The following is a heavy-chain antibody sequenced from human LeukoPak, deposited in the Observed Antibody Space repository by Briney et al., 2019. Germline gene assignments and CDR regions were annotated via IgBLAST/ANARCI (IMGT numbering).Heavy chain of an antibody. V-gene: IGHV4-59*08. J-gene: IGHJ6*03. CDR1: GGSISSYY. Sequence: PSETLSLTCTVSGGSISSYYWSWIRQSPGKGLECIGYIYYTGSTNYNPSLKSRVTISVDTSKNQFSLKLRSVTAADTAVYYCARHGRHSSTWNYYYMDVWGKGTTVTVSS. D-gene: IGHD2-2*01. CDR3: ARHGRHSSTWNYYYMDV. CDR2: IYYTGST.